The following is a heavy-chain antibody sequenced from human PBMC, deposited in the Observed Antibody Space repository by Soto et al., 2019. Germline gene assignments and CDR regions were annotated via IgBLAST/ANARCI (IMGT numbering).Heavy chain of an antibody. CDR3: AGTYCSGGSCYPKPNYYYGMDV. D-gene: IGHD2-15*01. Sequence: QVQLVQSGAEVKKPGSSVKVSCKASGGTFSSYAISWVRQAPGQGLEWMGGIIPIFGTANYAQKFQGRVTITAEDSTSTAYMELSSLRSEDTAVYYCAGTYCSGGSCYPKPNYYYGMDVWGQGTTVTVSS. CDR2: IIPIFGTA. CDR1: GGTFSSYA. J-gene: IGHJ6*02. V-gene: IGHV1-69*01.